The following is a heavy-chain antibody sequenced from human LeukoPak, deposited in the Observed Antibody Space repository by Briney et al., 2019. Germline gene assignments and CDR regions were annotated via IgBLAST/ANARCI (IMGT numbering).Heavy chain of an antibody. V-gene: IGHV1-18*01. CDR3: ARDIYYYDSSAYCYFDY. CDR2: ISAYNGNT. Sequence: GASVKVSCKASGYTFSNFGISWVRQAPGQGLELMGWISAYNGNTKYAQKLQGRVTMTTDTSTSTAYMELRSLRSDDTAIYYCARDIYYYDSSAYCYFDYWGQGTLVTVSS. J-gene: IGHJ4*02. D-gene: IGHD3-22*01. CDR1: GYTFSNFG.